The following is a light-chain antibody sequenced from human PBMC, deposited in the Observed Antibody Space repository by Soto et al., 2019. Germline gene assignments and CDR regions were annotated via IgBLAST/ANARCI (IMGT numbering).Light chain of an antibody. CDR2: GAS. CDR3: QQYGSSPRA. CDR1: QSVSSSY. V-gene: IGKV3-20*01. J-gene: IGKJ1*01. Sequence: EIVLTQSPGTLSLSPGERATLSCRASQSVSSSYLAWYQQKPGQAPRLLIYGASSRVTGIPDRFSGSGSGTDFTLTISRLEPEGFAVYYCQQYGSSPRAFGQGTKVEIK.